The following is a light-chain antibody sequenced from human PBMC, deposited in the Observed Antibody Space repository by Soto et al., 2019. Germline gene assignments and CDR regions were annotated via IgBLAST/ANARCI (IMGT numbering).Light chain of an antibody. CDR2: DAS. CDR1: QSVSSN. Sequence: DIVLTQSPATLSVSPGERATFSCRASQSVSSNLAWYQQKPGQAPRLVIYDASNRATGIPDRFSGSGSGTDITLTISRLAPEDFAVYYCQQYGSSRTFGQGTKVDIK. V-gene: IGKV3-20*01. CDR3: QQYGSSRT. J-gene: IGKJ1*01.